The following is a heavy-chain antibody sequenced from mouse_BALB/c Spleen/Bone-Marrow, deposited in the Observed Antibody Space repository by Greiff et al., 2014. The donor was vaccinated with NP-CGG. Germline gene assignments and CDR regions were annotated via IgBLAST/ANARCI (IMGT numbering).Heavy chain of an antibody. CDR1: GYTFTSYW. Sequence: QVQLQQPGAELVKPGASVKLSCKASGYTFTSYWMHWVKQRPGQGLEWIGEINPSNGRTNYNEKFKSKATLTVDKSSSTAYMQHSSRTTEDAAVYYCAATNYGHDIDYWGQGTTLTVSS. CDR2: INPSNGRT. J-gene: IGHJ2*01. D-gene: IGHD1-2*01. V-gene: IGHV1S81*02. CDR3: AATNYGHDIDY.